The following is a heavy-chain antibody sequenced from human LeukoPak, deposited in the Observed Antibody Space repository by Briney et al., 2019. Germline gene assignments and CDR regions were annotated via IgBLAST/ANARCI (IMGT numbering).Heavy chain of an antibody. CDR2: ISSSSSYI. V-gene: IGHV3-21*01. CDR1: GFTFSSYS. CDR3: ARGWLSTIDY. D-gene: IGHD3-16*02. J-gene: IGHJ4*02. Sequence: GGSLRLSCAASGFTFSSYSMNWVRQAPGKGLGWVSSISSSSSYIYYADSVKGRFTISRDNAKNSLYLQMNSLRAEDTAVYYCARGWLSTIDYWGQGTLVTVSS.